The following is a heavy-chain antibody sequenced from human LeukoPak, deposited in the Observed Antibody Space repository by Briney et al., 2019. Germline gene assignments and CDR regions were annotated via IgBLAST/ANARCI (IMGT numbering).Heavy chain of an antibody. D-gene: IGHD6-19*01. CDR2: ISYDGSNK. Sequence: GGSLRLSCAASGFTFSSYGMRWVRQAPGKGLEWVAVISYDGSNKYYTDSVKGRFTISRDNSKNTLYLQMNSLRAEDTAVYYCAKDYTSGWYGPFDYWGQGTLVTVSS. J-gene: IGHJ4*02. V-gene: IGHV3-30*18. CDR3: AKDYTSGWYGPFDY. CDR1: GFTFSSYG.